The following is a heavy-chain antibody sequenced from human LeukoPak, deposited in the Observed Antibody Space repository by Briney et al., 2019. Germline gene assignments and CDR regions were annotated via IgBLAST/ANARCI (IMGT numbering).Heavy chain of an antibody. CDR2: IYPGDSDT. CDR1: GYSFTSYW. D-gene: IGHD6-13*01. J-gene: IGHJ4*02. Sequence: GESLKISCKGSGYSFTSYWIGWVRQMPGKGLEWMGIIYPGDSDTRYSPSFQGQVTISADKSISTAYLQWSSLKASDTAMYYCARHVGISGIAAAGIDYWGQGTLVTVSS. V-gene: IGHV5-51*01. CDR3: ARHVGISGIAAAGIDY.